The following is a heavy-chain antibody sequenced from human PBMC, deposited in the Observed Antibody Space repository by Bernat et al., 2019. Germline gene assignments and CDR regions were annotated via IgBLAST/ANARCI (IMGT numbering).Heavy chain of an antibody. CDR1: GFTVSSNY. V-gene: IGHV3-66*02. Sequence: EVQLVESGGALVQPGGSLRLSCAASGFTVSSNYMSWVRQAPGKGLEWVSIIYSGGSTYYADSAKGRFTISRDNSKNTLYLQMNSLRDEDTAVYYCATTEALKTRFEYWGQGTLVTVSS. D-gene: IGHD1-14*01. CDR3: ATTEALKTRFEY. CDR2: IYSGGST. J-gene: IGHJ4*02.